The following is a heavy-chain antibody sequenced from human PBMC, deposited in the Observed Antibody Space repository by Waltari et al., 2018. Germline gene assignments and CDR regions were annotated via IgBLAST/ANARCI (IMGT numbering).Heavy chain of an antibody. J-gene: IGHJ5*01. V-gene: IGHV4-39*07. D-gene: IGHD3-9*01. CDR3: ARDQGFYLFSRLTWFDS. CDR2: IHYTVNS. CDR1: GGSISSSNYH. Sequence: QVQLHESGPGLVKSSETLSLTCTVSGGSISSSNYHWAWIRQPPGKGLEWIGSIHYTVNSDSNPSPKSRVTMSLATSKNLFSLILDPVTAADTAVYYCARDQGFYLFSRLTWFDSWGQGALVTVSS.